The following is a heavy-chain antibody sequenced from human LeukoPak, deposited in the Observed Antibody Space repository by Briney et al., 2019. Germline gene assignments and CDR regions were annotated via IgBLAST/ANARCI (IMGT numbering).Heavy chain of an antibody. V-gene: IGHV3-23*01. D-gene: IGHD1-26*01. J-gene: IGHJ4*02. CDR1: GFTFSTYA. CDR2: ISGSGGST. CDR3: ARDIYGGSYYTGDY. Sequence: GGSLRLSCAASGFTFSTYAMSWVRQAPGKGLEWVSGISGSGGSTYYADSVKGRFTISRDNSKNTLYLQMNSLRAEDTAVYYCARDIYGGSYYTGDYWGQGTLVTVSS.